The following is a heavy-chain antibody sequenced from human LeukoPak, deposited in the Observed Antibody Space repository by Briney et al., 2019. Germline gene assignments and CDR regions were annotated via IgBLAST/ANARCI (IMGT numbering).Heavy chain of an antibody. CDR2: INPNSGGT. V-gene: IGHV1-2*02. CDR3: ARDHGDYIQYNWFDP. Sequence: ASVKVSCKASGYTFTGYYMHWVRQAPGQGLEWMGWINPNSGGTKYAQKFQGRVTMTRDTSSSTAYMELSGLRSDDTAVYYCARDHGDYIQYNWFDPWGQGTLVTVSS. CDR1: GYTFTGYY. D-gene: IGHD4-17*01. J-gene: IGHJ5*02.